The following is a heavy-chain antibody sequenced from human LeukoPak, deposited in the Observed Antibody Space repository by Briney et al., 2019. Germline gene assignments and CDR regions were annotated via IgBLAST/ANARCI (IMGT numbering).Heavy chain of an antibody. CDR2: ISFDGSNK. Sequence: GGSLRLCCAASGFTFSSHAMHWVRQAPGKGLEWVAVISFDGSNKYYADSVKGRFTISRDNSKNTLYLQMNSLRTEDTAVYYCASVGGYDPLFDYWGQGTLVTVSS. J-gene: IGHJ4*02. CDR1: GFTFSSHA. V-gene: IGHV3-30-3*01. CDR3: ASVGGYDPLFDY. D-gene: IGHD5-12*01.